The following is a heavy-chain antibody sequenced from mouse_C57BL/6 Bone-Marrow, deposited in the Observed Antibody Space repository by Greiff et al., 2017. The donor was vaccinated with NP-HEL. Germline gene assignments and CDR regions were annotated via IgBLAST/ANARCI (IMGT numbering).Heavy chain of an antibody. CDR3: ARHLPGYYYAMDY. J-gene: IGHJ4*01. D-gene: IGHD2-10*01. V-gene: IGHV5-6*01. Sequence: EVQLVESGGDLVKPGGSLKLSCAASGFTFSSYRMSWVRQTPDKRLEWVATISSGGSYTYYPDSVKGRFTISRDNAKNTLYLQMSSLKSEDTAMYYCARHLPGYYYAMDYWGQGTSVTVSS. CDR1: GFTFSSYR. CDR2: ISSGGSYT.